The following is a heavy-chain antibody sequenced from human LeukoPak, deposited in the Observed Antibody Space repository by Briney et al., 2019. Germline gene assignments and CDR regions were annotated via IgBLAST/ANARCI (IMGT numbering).Heavy chain of an antibody. CDR3: ARADDGDPGYFDY. J-gene: IGHJ4*02. CDR1: GGSISSGGYY. CDR2: IYYSGST. D-gene: IGHD4-17*01. V-gene: IGHV4-31*03. Sequence: SETLSLTCTVSGGSISSGGYYWSWIRQHPGKGLEWIGYIYYSGSTYYNPSLKSRVTISVETSKNQFSLKLSTVTPADTAVYYCARADDGDPGYFDYWGQGTLVTVSS.